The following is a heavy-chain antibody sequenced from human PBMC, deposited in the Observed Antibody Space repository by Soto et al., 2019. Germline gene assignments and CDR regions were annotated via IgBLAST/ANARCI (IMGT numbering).Heavy chain of an antibody. Sequence: QVQLVESGGGVVQPGRSLRLSCAASGFTFSSYAMHWVRQAPGKGLEWVAVISYDGSNKYYADSVKGRFTISRDNSKNTLYLQMNSLRAEDTAVYYCAREVEGGSYYESNWGQGTMVTVSS. V-gene: IGHV3-30-3*01. CDR2: ISYDGSNK. J-gene: IGHJ3*01. CDR1: GFTFSSYA. D-gene: IGHD1-26*01. CDR3: AREVEGGSYYESN.